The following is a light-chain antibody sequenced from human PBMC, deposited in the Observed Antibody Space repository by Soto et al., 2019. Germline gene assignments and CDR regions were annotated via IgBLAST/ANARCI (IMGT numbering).Light chain of an antibody. J-gene: IGKJ1*01. Sequence: EIVMTQSPATLSVSPGERVTLSCRTSQTVRNNLAWYQQKPGLPPSLLIYGASSRAAGIPGRFSGSGSGTEFNLSISSLQSEDFAVYYFQQYNDCPRTFGQGTKVEIK. CDR2: GAS. V-gene: IGKV3-15*01. CDR1: QTVRNN. CDR3: QQYNDCPRT.